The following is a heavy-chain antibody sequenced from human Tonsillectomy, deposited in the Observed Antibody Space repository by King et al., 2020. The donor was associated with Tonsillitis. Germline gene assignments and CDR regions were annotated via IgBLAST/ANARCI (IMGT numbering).Heavy chain of an antibody. CDR2: IGPAGDT. D-gene: IGHD3-16*01. Sequence: VQLVESGGGLVQPGGSLRLSCAASGFTFSSYDMHWVRQTTGKGLEWGSAIGPAGDTYYPGSVKGRFTISRENAKNSFYLQMNSLRAEDTAVYYCARAPGSRGDYYFDLWGQGTLVTVSS. CDR1: GFTFSSYD. V-gene: IGHV3-13*01. CDR3: ARAPGSRGDYYFDL. J-gene: IGHJ4*02.